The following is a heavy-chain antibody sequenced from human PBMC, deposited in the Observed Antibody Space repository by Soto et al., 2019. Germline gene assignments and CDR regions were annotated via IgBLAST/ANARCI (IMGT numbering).Heavy chain of an antibody. CDR2: INHSGST. J-gene: IGHJ4*02. D-gene: IGHD3-22*01. Sequence: SETLSVTCAVDGGSFICYDWSWIRKNTGKGLEWIGEINHSGSTYYNPSLKSRVTISVDTSKNQFSLKLSSVTAADTAVYYCARGYPYYYDSSGYYRNWGQGTLVTVSS. CDR1: GGSFICYD. CDR3: ARGYPYYYDSSGYYRN. V-gene: IGHV4-34*01.